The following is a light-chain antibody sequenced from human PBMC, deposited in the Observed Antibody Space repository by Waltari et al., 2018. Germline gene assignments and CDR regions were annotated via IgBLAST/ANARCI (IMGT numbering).Light chain of an antibody. J-gene: IGLJ1*01. Sequence: QSALTQPRPVSGSPGQSVPIPCTGTISDVGRYNFVHWYQQHQGKAPKLMIYDVTKRPSGVPDRFSGSKSGNTASLTISGLQAEDEADYYCYSYTGHYTPYVFGTGTKVTVL. CDR3: YSYTGHYTPYV. V-gene: IGLV2-11*01. CDR2: DVT. CDR1: ISDVGRYNF.